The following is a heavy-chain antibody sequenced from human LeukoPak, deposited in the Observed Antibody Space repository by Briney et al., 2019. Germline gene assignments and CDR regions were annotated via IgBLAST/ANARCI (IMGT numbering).Heavy chain of an antibody. Sequence: GGSLRLSCAASGFTFSSYAMSWVSQAPGKGLEWVSAFSGSGGSTYYADSVKGRFTISRDNSKNTRYLQMNSLRAEDTAVYYCAKDAAGLFDYWGQGTLVTVSS. V-gene: IGHV3-23*01. D-gene: IGHD6-13*01. J-gene: IGHJ4*02. CDR2: FSGSGGST. CDR1: GFTFSSYA. CDR3: AKDAAGLFDY.